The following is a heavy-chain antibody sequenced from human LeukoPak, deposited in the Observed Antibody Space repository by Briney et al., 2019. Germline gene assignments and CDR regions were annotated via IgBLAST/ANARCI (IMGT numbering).Heavy chain of an antibody. CDR3: AGKYYYDSSGYFYVDY. CDR1: GYSISSGYY. D-gene: IGHD3-22*01. CDR2: IYHTGNT. J-gene: IGHJ4*02. Sequence: SETLSLTCTVSGYSISSGYYWGWIRQPPGKGLEWIGSIYHTGNTYYNPSLKSRVTISMDTSKNEFSLKLRSVTAADTAVYYCAGKYYYDSSGYFYVDYWGQGTLVTVSS. V-gene: IGHV4-38-2*02.